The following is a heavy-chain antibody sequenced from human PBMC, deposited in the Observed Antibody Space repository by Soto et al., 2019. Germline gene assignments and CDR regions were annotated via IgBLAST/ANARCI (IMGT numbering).Heavy chain of an antibody. CDR2: IYPGDSDT. V-gene: IGHV5-51*01. CDR1: GYSFTSYW. D-gene: IGHD2-2*01. Sequence: PGESLKISCKGSGYSFTSYWIGWVRQMPGKGLEWMGIIYPGDSDTRYSPSLQGQVTISADKSISTAYLQWSSLKASDTAMYYCARQGVPAAMTSYYYGMDVWGQGTTVTSP. CDR3: ARQGVPAAMTSYYYGMDV. J-gene: IGHJ6*02.